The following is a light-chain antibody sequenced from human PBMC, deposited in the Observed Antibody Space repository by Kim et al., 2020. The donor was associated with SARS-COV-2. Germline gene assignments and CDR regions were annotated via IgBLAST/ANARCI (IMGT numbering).Light chain of an antibody. CDR3: QQYVNTPVT. Sequence: EIVLTQSPGTLSLSPGERATLSCRASQSVTNNYLAWYQQRPGQAPRLLIYAAYDRATGIPDRFSGSGSGTDFTLTISRLEPEDFAVYYCQQYVNTPVTFGGGTKVDIK. V-gene: IGKV3-20*01. CDR1: QSVTNNY. J-gene: IGKJ4*01. CDR2: AAY.